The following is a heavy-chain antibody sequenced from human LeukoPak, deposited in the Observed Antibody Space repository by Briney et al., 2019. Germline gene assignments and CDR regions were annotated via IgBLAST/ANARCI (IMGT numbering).Heavy chain of an antibody. CDR3: ATSLSNYKYYYLDY. V-gene: IGHV1-69*05. CDR1: GGTFGSYA. CDR2: IIPIFGTA. J-gene: IGHJ4*02. Sequence: SVKVSCKASGGTFGSYAISWVRQAPGQGLEWMGGIIPIFGTANYAQKFQGRVTITTDESTSTAYMELSSLRSEDTAVYYCATSLSNYKYYYLDYWGQGTLVTVSS. D-gene: IGHD4-11*01.